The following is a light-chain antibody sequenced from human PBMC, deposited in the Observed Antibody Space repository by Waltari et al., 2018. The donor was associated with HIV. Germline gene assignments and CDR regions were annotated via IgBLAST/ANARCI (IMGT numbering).Light chain of an antibody. Sequence: EIVMTQSPATPSVCPGARATRSCRASQSVSSNLAWYQQKPGQAPRLLIYGASTRATGIPARFSGSGSGTEFTLTISSLQSEDFAVYYGQQYNNWPHTFGGGTKVEIK. J-gene: IGKJ4*01. CDR1: QSVSSN. CDR2: GAS. CDR3: QQYNNWPHT. V-gene: IGKV3-15*01.